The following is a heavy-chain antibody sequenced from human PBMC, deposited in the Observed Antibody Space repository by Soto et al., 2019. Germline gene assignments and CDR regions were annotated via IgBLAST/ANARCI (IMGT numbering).Heavy chain of an antibody. Sequence: SETLSLTCAVSGGSISSGGYSWSWIRQPPGKGLEWIGYIYHSGSTYYNPSLKSRVTISVDRSKNQLSLKLSSVTAADTAVYYCARHPSDFWFDPWGQGILVTVSS. CDR1: GGSISSGGYS. CDR3: ARHPSDFWFDP. J-gene: IGHJ5*02. D-gene: IGHD2-21*02. V-gene: IGHV4-30-2*01. CDR2: IYHSGST.